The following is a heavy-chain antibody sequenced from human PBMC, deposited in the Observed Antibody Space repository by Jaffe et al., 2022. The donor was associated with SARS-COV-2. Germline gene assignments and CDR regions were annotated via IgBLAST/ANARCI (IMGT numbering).Heavy chain of an antibody. J-gene: IGHJ6*02. V-gene: IGHV4-61*02. CDR1: GGSISSGSYY. D-gene: IGHD3-10*01. CDR2: IYTSGST. CDR3: ASFENPWSDRGAFDV. Sequence: QVQLQESGPGLVKPSQTLSLTCTVSGGSISSGSYYWSWIRQPAGKGLEWIGRIYTSGSTNYNPSLKSRVTISVDRSKNQFSLQLSSVTAADTAVYYCASFENPWSDRGAFDVWGQGTTVTVSS.